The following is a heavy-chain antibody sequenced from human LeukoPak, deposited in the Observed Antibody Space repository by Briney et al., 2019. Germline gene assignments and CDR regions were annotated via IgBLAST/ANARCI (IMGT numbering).Heavy chain of an antibody. CDR2: INHSGST. J-gene: IGHJ4*02. D-gene: IGHD3-22*01. V-gene: IGHV4-34*01. Sequence: SETLSLTCAVYGGSFSGYYWSWIRQPPGKGLEWIGEINHSGSTNYNPSLKSRVTISVDTSKNQFSLKLSSVTAADTAVYYCARGPQYYYDSSGYTKKDFDYWGQGTLVTVSS. CDR3: ARGPQYYYDSSGYTKKDFDY. CDR1: GGSFSGYY.